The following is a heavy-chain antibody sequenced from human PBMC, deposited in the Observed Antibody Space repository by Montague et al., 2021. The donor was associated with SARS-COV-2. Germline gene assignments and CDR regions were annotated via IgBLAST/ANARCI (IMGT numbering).Heavy chain of an antibody. CDR1: GAFISSYS. D-gene: IGHD2-15*01. V-gene: IGHV4-59*13. CDR3: ARAIVSGLCSGGSCYKGYYYYMDV. CDR2: MYNSENI. Sequence: SETLSLTCTVSGAFISSYSCSWIRQPPGKGLEWIGIMYNSENINYNSSXXSRVTISVDTSKGQLPLKLNSVTAADTAANFCARAIVSGLCSGGSCYKGYYYYMDVWGQGTTVTVSS. J-gene: IGHJ6*03.